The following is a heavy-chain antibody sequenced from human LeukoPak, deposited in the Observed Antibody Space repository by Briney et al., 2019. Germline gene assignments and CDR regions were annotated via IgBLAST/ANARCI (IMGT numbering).Heavy chain of an antibody. CDR2: INHSGST. V-gene: IGHV4-34*01. D-gene: IGHD6-6*01. CDR3: ARGRRIAARPFDY. CDR1: GGSFSGYY. J-gene: IGHJ4*02. Sequence: PSETLPLTCAVYGGSFSGYYWSWIRQPPGKGLEWIGEINHSGSTNYNPSLKSRVTISVDTSKNQFSLKLSSVTAADTAVYYCARGRRIAARPFDYWGQGTLVTVSS.